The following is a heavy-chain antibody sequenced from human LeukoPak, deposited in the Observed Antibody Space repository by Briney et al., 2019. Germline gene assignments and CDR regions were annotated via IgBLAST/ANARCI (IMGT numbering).Heavy chain of an antibody. J-gene: IGHJ3*02. Sequence: PSETLSLTCTVSGGSISSSSYYWGWIRQPPGKGLEWIGSIYYSGSTYYNPSLESRVTISVDTSKNQFSLKLSSVTAADTAVYYCARHDYGDYGGAFDIWGQGTMVTVSS. V-gene: IGHV4-39*01. CDR3: ARHDYGDYGGAFDI. CDR1: GGSISSSSYY. CDR2: IYYSGST. D-gene: IGHD4-17*01.